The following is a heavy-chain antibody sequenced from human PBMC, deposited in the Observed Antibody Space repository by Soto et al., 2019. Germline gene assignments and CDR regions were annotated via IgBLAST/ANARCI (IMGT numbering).Heavy chain of an antibody. D-gene: IGHD5-12*01. V-gene: IGHV4-34*01. CDR2: VKDGGHT. Sequence: QVQLQQWGAGLLKPSETLSLNCAVTGGSLSGYYWSWIRQPPGKGLEWIGEVKDGGHTNYSPSLRGLVTISSDTSNNQFSLRLNSVTAADTGVYYCARGQEGVVATHWDQGSLVTVSS. CDR3: ARGQEGVVATH. CDR1: GGSLSGYY. J-gene: IGHJ4*02.